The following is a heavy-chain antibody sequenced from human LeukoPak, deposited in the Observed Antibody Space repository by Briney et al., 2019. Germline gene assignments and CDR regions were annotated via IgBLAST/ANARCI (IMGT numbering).Heavy chain of an antibody. Sequence: SETLSLTCTVSGGSISSYYWSWIRRPPGKGLEWIGYIYYSGSTNYNPSLKSRVTISVDTSKNQFSLKLSSVTAADTAVYYCARDGGSSWYGPIDYWGQGTLVTVSS. CDR1: GGSISSYY. V-gene: IGHV4-59*01. D-gene: IGHD6-13*01. CDR3: ARDGGSSWYGPIDY. CDR2: IYYSGST. J-gene: IGHJ4*02.